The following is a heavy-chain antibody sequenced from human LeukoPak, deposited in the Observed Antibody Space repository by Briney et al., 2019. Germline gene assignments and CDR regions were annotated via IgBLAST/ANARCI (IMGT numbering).Heavy chain of an antibody. CDR1: GGTFSGYY. CDR3: ARGQRVGEPRNWFDP. J-gene: IGHJ5*02. CDR2: INHGGST. V-gene: IGHV4-34*01. D-gene: IGHD3-10*01. Sequence: WETLSLTCAVYGGTFSGYYWRWIRQPPGKGLEWVGEINHGGSTNYNASLKSRVTISVDTSKHKLSLRLSSVTAAETAVYYCARGQRVGEPRNWFDPWGQGTLVTVSS.